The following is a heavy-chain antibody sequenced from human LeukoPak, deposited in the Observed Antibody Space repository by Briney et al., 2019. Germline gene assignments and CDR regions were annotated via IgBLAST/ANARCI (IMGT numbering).Heavy chain of an antibody. Sequence: GGSLRLSCAASGFTFSSYEMNWVRRAPGKGLQWLSYISSSGSTIYHADSVKGRFTISRDNAANSLFLQMNSLRVEDTAVYYCARDLQTGLAFDAWGQGTVVSVSS. CDR1: GFTFSSYE. D-gene: IGHD7-27*01. J-gene: IGHJ3*01. CDR2: ISSSGSTI. CDR3: ARDLQTGLAFDA. V-gene: IGHV3-48*03.